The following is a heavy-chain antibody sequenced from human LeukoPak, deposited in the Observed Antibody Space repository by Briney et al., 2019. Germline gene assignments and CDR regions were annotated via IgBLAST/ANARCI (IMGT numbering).Heavy chain of an antibody. CDR1: GFIFTKAW. V-gene: IGHV3-15*01. J-gene: IGHJ4*02. CDR2: IKSTAEGGAT. Sequence: GGSLRLSCAGSGFIFTKAWMSWARLAPGKGLEWVGRIKSTAEGGATDYAAPVKGRFTISRDDSKTTVYLQMNGLKNDDSGIYYCTAGLPFDYWGQGTLVTVSS. CDR3: TAGLPFDY.